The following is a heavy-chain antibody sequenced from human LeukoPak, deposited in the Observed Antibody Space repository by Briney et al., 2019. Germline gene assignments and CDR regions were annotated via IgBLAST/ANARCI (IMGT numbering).Heavy chain of an antibody. CDR1: GYTFTSYY. V-gene: IGHV1-46*01. CDR2: INPSGGST. CDR3: ARASRGSYFDY. Sequence: GASVKVSCKASGYTFTSYYMHWVRQAPGQGLEWMGIINPSGGSTSYAQKLQGRVTMTRDTSTSTVYMELSSLRSEDTAVYYWARASRGSYFDYWGQGTLVTVSS. D-gene: IGHD1-26*01. J-gene: IGHJ4*02.